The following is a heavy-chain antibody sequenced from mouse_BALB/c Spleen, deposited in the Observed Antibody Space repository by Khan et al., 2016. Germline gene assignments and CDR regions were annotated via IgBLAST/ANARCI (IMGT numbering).Heavy chain of an antibody. V-gene: IGHV1-74*01. CDR1: GYSFTSFW. Sequence: QVQLKQSGAELVRPGGSVKLSCKASGYSFTSFWMNWVKQRPGQGLEWIGMIHPSDSDINLNQRFKDKATLTVDKSSTTAYMQLSSPTSEDSAVCYCARSDYGNHPYYAMDYWGQGTSVTVSS. J-gene: IGHJ4*01. CDR2: IHPSDSDI. CDR3: ARSDYGNHPYYAMDY. D-gene: IGHD2-1*01.